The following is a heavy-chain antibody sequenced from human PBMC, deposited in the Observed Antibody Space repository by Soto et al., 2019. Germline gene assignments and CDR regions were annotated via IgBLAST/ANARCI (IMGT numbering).Heavy chain of an antibody. V-gene: IGHV1-8*01. CDR2: MNRNSGNT. CDR1: GYTFTSYD. J-gene: IGHJ3*02. D-gene: IGHD5-12*01. CDR3: ALGDSGYDDAFDI. Sequence: ASVKVSCKASGYTFTSYDINWVRQATGQGLEWMGWMNRNSGNTGYAQKFQGRVTMTRNTSISTAYMEVSSLRSEDTAVYYCALGDSGYDDAFDIWGQGTMVTVSS.